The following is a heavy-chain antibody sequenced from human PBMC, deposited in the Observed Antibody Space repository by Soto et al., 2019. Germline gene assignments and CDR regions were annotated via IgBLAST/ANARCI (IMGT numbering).Heavy chain of an antibody. CDR2: VYYTGST. Sequence: SETLSLTCAFSGGSISGSYCIWIRQSPGKGLEWLGYVYYTGSTNYSPSLRSRVSISVDTSKNEFSLRLSSVTAADTAVYFCARSVAVPGAHIDYWGQGTRVTVSS. CDR3: ARSVAVPGAHIDY. J-gene: IGHJ4*02. CDR1: GGSISGSY. D-gene: IGHD6-19*01. V-gene: IGHV4-59*01.